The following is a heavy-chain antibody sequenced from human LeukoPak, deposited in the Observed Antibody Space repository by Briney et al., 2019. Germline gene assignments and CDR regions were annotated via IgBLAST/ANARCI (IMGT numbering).Heavy chain of an antibody. CDR1: GYTFTSYG. D-gene: IGHD2-15*01. Sequence: GASVKVSCKASGYTFTSYGISWVRQAPGQGLEWMGWISAYNGNTNYAQKLQGRVTMTTDTSTSTAYMELSSLRSEDTAVYYCAGVVVAKTPWELDPWGQGTLVTVSS. J-gene: IGHJ5*02. CDR2: ISAYNGNT. V-gene: IGHV1-18*01. CDR3: AGVVVAKTPWELDP.